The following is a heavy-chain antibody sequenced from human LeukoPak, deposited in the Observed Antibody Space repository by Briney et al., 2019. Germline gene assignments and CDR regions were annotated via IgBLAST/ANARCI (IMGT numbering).Heavy chain of an antibody. CDR3: ARGHLPRRGDNWSDP. Sequence: AETLSLTCSVSGGSISSYYWSWIRQPAGKGREWIGRIFTSGSTNYNPSLKSRVTMSVDTSKNQFSLKLSSVTAADTAVYYCARGHLPRRGDNWSDPWGEGTLGTVSS. J-gene: IGHJ5*02. CDR2: IFTSGST. V-gene: IGHV4-4*07. CDR1: GGSISSYY.